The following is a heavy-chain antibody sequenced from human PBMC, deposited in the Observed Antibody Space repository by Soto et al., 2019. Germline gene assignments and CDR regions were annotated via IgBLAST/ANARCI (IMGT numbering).Heavy chain of an antibody. CDR3: ARDRYYDFWSGLFGP. CDR1: GYTFTSYA. J-gene: IGHJ5*02. D-gene: IGHD3-3*01. Sequence: ASVKVSCKASGYTFTSYAMHWVRQAPGQRLEWMGWINAGNGNTKYSQKFQGRVTITRDTSASTAYMELSSLRSEDTAVYYCARDRYYDFWSGLFGPWGQGTLVTVSS. V-gene: IGHV1-3*01. CDR2: INAGNGNT.